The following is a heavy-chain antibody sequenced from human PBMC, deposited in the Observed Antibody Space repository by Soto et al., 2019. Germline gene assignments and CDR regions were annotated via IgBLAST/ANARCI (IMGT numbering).Heavy chain of an antibody. CDR3: ARAVAPAAIKS. CDR1: NGSISSGDYF. CDR2: IYHTGST. J-gene: IGHJ5*02. V-gene: IGHV4-30-4*01. D-gene: IGHD2-2*02. Sequence: SETLSLTCTVSNGSISSGDYFGQWLRQSPGKGLEWIGYIYHTGSTYSNPALRSRLSISIDTSKNQFSLRLSSVTAADTAVYFCARAVAPAAIKSWGQGTLVTVSS.